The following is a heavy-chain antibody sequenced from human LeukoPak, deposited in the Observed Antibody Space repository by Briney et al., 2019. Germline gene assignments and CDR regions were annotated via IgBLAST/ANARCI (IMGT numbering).Heavy chain of an antibody. Sequence: GGSLRLSCAASGFTFSGYWMHWVRQAPGKGLVWVSAISGSGGSTYYADSVKGRFTISRDNSKNTLYLQMNSLRAEDTAVYYCAKAPYNWNDGIYYYYMDVWDKGTTVTVSS. CDR2: ISGSGGST. CDR3: AKAPYNWNDGIYYYYMDV. V-gene: IGHV3-23*01. J-gene: IGHJ6*03. CDR1: GFTFSGYW. D-gene: IGHD1-20*01.